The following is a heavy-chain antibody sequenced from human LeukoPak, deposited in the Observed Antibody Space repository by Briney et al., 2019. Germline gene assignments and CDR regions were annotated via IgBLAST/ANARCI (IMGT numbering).Heavy chain of an antibody. J-gene: IGHJ4*02. CDR1: GFTFSSYS. CDR3: ANVAAAGYQIASFDY. V-gene: IGHV3-21*01. CDR2: ISDSSSYI. Sequence: SGGSLRLSCSASGFTFSSYSMNWVRQAPGKGLEWVSSISDSSSYIFYTDSVKGRFTISRVNAKNSLYLQMNSLRAEDTAVYYCANVAAAGYQIASFDYWGQGTLVTVSS. D-gene: IGHD6-13*01.